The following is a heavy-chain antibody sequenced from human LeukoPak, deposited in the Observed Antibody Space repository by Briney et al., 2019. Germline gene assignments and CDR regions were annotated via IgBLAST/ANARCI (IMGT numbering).Heavy chain of an antibody. CDR1: GGSFSGYY. D-gene: IGHD3-22*01. J-gene: IGHJ4*02. CDR2: INHSGST. CDR3: ARVLNSSGYYLGY. Sequence: PSETLSLTCAVYGGSFSGYYWSWIRQPPGKGLEWIGEINHSGSTNYNPSLKSRVTISVDTSKNQFSLKLSSVTAADTAVYYCARVLNSSGYYLGYWGQGTLVTVSS. V-gene: IGHV4-34*01.